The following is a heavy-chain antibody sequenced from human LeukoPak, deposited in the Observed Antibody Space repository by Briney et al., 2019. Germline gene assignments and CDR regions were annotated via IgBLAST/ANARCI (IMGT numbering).Heavy chain of an antibody. Sequence: PGGSLKISCKGSGYSFTSYWIGWVRQMPGKGLEWMGIIYPGDSDTRYSPSFQGQVSISADKSITTAYLQWSSLKASDTAMYSCARPSSVTNPDYWGQGTLVTVSS. CDR3: ARPSSVTNPDY. CDR2: IYPGDSDT. J-gene: IGHJ4*02. D-gene: IGHD2-21*02. CDR1: GYSFTSYW. V-gene: IGHV5-51*01.